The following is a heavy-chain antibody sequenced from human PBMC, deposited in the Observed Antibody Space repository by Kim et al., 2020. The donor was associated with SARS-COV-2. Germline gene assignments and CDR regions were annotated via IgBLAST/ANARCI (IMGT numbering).Heavy chain of an antibody. J-gene: IGHJ4*02. Sequence: GRFTISRDNSKNTLYLQMNSLRAEDTAVYYCAKSHRIVVVPASIYYFDYWGQGTLVTVSS. V-gene: IGHV3-23*01. D-gene: IGHD2-2*01. CDR3: AKSHRIVVVPASIYYFDY.